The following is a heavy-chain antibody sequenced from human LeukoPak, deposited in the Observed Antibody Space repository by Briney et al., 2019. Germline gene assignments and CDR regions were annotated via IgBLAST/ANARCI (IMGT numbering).Heavy chain of an antibody. CDR2: ISAYNDNT. J-gene: IGHJ4*02. D-gene: IGHD3-9*01. V-gene: IGHV1-18*04. CDR1: GYTFTSYG. CDR3: ARDRGYYDILTGI. Sequence: ASVKVSFKSSGYTFTSYGISWVRHAPGQGLEWMGWISAYNDNTNYAYKLQGRVTITTDTSTSTAYMELRSLRSDDTAVYYCARDRGYYDILTGIWGQGTLVTVSS.